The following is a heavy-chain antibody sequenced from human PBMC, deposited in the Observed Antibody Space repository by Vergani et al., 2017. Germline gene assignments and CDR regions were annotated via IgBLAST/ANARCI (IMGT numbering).Heavy chain of an antibody. CDR2: LSASDRRT. CDR1: GFTFTAHG. Sequence: EVQLLESGGGSAQPGESLRLSCVASGFTFTAHGLNWVRQAPGKGLEWVSTLSASDRRTHYADSVKGRFTISRDISKNTLFLHMTILRPEDTAVYYCAKVGRSEVAGTFGAFDVWGQGAMVTVSS. V-gene: IGHV3-23*01. CDR3: AKVGRSEVAGTFGAFDV. J-gene: IGHJ3*01. D-gene: IGHD6-19*01.